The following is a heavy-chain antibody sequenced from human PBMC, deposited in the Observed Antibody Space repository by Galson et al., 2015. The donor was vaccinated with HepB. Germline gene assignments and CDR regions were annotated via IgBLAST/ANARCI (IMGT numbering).Heavy chain of an antibody. J-gene: IGHJ6*02. CDR1: GFTFSSYA. CDR2: ISGSGGST. D-gene: IGHD3-22*01. V-gene: IGHV3-23*01. Sequence: SLRLSCAASGFTFSSYAMSWVRQAPGKGLEWVSAISGSGGSTYYADSVKGRFTISRDNSKNTLYLQMNSLRAEDTAVYYCAKAFHYYDSSGYFNYYYYYGMDVWGQGTTVTVSS. CDR3: AKAFHYYDSSGYFNYYYYYGMDV.